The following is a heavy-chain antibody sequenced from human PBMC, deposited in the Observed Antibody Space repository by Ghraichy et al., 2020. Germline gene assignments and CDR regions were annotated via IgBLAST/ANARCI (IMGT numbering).Heavy chain of an antibody. Sequence: SETLSLTCAVYGGSFSGYYWSWIRQPPGKGLEWIGEINHSGSTNYNPSLKSRVTISVDTSKNQFSLKLSSVTAADTAVYYCARGLSYGRGFNYWGQGTLVTVSS. CDR1: GGSFSGYY. D-gene: IGHD1-26*01. CDR3: ARGLSYGRGFNY. V-gene: IGHV4-34*01. J-gene: IGHJ4*02. CDR2: INHSGST.